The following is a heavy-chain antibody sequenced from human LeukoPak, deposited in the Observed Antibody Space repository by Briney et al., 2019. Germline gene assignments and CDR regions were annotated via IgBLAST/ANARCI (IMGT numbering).Heavy chain of an antibody. D-gene: IGHD6-19*01. V-gene: IGHV4-4*09. J-gene: IGHJ5*02. CDR3: ARQGFSVAGKRSWFDP. CDR1: GASISSYY. CDR2: IFASGST. Sequence: SETLSLTCTVSGASISSYYWSWIRQPPGKGLEWIGHIFASGSTNYNPSLKSRVTISVDTSKNHLSLKLISVTVVDTAVYYCARQGFSVAGKRSWFDPWGQGTLVTVSS.